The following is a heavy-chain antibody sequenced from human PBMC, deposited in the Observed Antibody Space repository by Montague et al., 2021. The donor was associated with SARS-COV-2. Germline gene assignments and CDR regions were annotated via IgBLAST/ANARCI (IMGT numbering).Heavy chain of an antibody. CDR3: IRGLVSVDS. J-gene: IGHJ5*01. Sequence: TLSLTCTVSGGSISSGRNYWSWIRQPAGKGLEWIGSVYASGITNYNPSLKSRVTISLDTSKNQFSMRLSSVTAADTALYYCIRGLVSVDSWGQGTLVTVSS. CDR2: VYASGIT. V-gene: IGHV4-61*02. CDR1: GGSISSGRNY. D-gene: IGHD6-6*01.